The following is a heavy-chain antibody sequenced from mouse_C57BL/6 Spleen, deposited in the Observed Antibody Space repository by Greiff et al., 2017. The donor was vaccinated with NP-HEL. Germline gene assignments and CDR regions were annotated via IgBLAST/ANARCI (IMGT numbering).Heavy chain of an antibody. CDR3: ARKGTGFAY. V-gene: IGHV1-59*01. Sequence: QVQLQQPGAELVRPGTSVKLSCKASGYTFTSYWMHWVKQRPGQGLEWIGVIDPSDSYTNYNQKFKGKATLTVDTSSSAAYMQLSSLTSEDSAVYYCARKGTGFAYWGQGTLVTVSA. CDR1: GYTFTSYW. CDR2: IDPSDSYT. J-gene: IGHJ3*01. D-gene: IGHD3-3*01.